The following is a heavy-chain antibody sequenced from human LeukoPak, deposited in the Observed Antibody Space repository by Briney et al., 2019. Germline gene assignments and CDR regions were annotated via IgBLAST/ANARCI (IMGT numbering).Heavy chain of an antibody. V-gene: IGHV4-39*07. J-gene: IGHJ2*01. CDR3: ARDLFKGGAWYFDL. CDR1: GDSISSSSYY. D-gene: IGHD1-26*01. CDR2: IYYSGST. Sequence: PSETLSLTCTVSGDSISSSSYYWGWIRQPPGKGLEWIGSIYYSGSTYYNPSLKSRVTIFVDTSKNQFSLKLSSVTAADTAVYYCARDLFKGGAWYFDLWGRGSLVTVSS.